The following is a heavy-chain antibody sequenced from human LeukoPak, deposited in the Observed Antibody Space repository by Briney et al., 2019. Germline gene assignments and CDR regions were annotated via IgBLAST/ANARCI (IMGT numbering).Heavy chain of an antibody. Sequence: GGSLRLSCAASGFNFYNYAMSWVRLAPGKGLEWVSGVSACGGSTFYADSVKGRFTISRGNSKNTLFLQMNSPRAEDMAIHYCAKRGFLEWLSLTHYFHHWAQGTLVPVSS. J-gene: IGHJ4*02. CDR3: AKRGFLEWLSLTHYFHH. CDR2: VSACGGST. D-gene: IGHD3-3*01. V-gene: IGHV3-23*01. CDR1: GFNFYNYA.